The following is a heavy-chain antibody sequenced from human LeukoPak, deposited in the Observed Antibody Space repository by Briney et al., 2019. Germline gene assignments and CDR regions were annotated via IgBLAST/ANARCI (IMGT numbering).Heavy chain of an antibody. J-gene: IGHJ6*02. CDR2: NSGSI. V-gene: IGHV3-9*01. CDR3: AKAGSSGWYGSRYYGMDV. Sequence: NSGSIGYADSVKGRFTISRDNAKNSLYLQMNSLRAEDTALYYCAKAGSSGWYGSRYYGMDVWGQGTTVTVSS. D-gene: IGHD6-19*01.